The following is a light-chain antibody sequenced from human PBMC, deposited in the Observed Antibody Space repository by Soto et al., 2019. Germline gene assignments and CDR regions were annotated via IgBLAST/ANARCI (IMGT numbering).Light chain of an antibody. CDR2: EVS. Sequence: QSVLTQPASVSGSPGQSITISCTGTSSDVGGYIYVSWYQHHPGKAPKLMIYEVSNRPSGVSNRFSGSKSGNTASLTISGLQAEDEADYYCSSYTSSSTLDVVFGGGTKLTVL. CDR3: SSYTSSSTLDVV. CDR1: SSDVGGYIY. V-gene: IGLV2-14*01. J-gene: IGLJ2*01.